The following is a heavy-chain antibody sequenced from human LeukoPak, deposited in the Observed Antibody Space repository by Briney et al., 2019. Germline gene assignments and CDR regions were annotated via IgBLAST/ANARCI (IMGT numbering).Heavy chain of an antibody. J-gene: IGHJ3*02. CDR1: GFTFSSYS. V-gene: IGHV3-21*01. CDR3: ARSATRDNAFDI. Sequence: GGSLRLSCAASGFTFSSYSMNWVRQAPGKGLEWVSSISSSSSYIYYADSVKGRFTISRDNAKNSLYLQMNSLRAEDTAVYYCARSATRDNAFDIWGQGTTVTVSS. D-gene: IGHD6-6*01. CDR2: ISSSSSYI.